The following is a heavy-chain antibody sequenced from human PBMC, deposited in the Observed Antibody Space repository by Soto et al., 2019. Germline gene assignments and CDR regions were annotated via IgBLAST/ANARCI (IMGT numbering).Heavy chain of an antibody. CDR1: GGTFSSYT. J-gene: IGHJ2*01. CDR3: ASEGGGVVVPAADWYFDL. CDR2: IIPILGIA. V-gene: IGHV1-69*02. D-gene: IGHD2-2*01. Sequence: QVQLVQSGAEVKKPGSSVKVSCKASGGTFSSYTISWVRQAPGQGLEWMGRIIPILGIANYAQKFQGRVTITADKSTSTPELEMGSLRSEDTAGYYCASEGGGVVVPAADWYFDLWGRGTLVTVSS.